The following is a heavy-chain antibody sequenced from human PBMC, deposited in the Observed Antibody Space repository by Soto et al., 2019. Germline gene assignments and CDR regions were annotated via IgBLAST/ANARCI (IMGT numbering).Heavy chain of an antibody. V-gene: IGHV3-11*01. D-gene: IGHD2-21*01. CDR2: SSDTGRTI. J-gene: IGHJ5*02. CDR3: AGFKEGNILGLRRLDP. CDR1: GVGLRVTY. Sequence: LAVSPRICCAASGVGLRVTYINCIRQAHGKGLEWISDSSDTGRTIHSADSVKGRFVISRDNSKDSLYLQMNALRADDTAVVYCAGFKEGNILGLRRLDPCGQG.